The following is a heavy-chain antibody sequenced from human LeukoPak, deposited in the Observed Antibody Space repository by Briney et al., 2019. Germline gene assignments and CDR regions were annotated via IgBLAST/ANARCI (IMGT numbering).Heavy chain of an antibody. CDR1: GFSLSTSAMS. CDR2: IVWDDDK. Sequence: SGPALVKPTQTLTLTCTFSGFSLSTSAMSVSWIRQPPGKALEWLARIVWDDDKFYSTSLKTRLTISKDTSKNQVVLTMTNMDPVDTATYYCARESLVGAFLFDCWGQGTLVTVS. CDR3: ARESLVGAFLFDC. D-gene: IGHD1-26*01. V-gene: IGHV2-70*04. J-gene: IGHJ4*02.